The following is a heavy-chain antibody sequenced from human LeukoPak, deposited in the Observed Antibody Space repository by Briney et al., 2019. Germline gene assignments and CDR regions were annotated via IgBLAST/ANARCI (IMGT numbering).Heavy chain of an antibody. CDR1: GFTFSSYA. Sequence: GRSLRLSCAASGFTFSSYAMHWVRQAPGKGLEWVAVISYDGSNKYYADSVKGRFTISRDNSKNTLYLQMNSLRAEDTAVYYCARGNDYGDYVEFGALDYWGQGTLVTVSS. D-gene: IGHD4-17*01. CDR3: ARGNDYGDYVEFGALDY. CDR2: ISYDGSNK. J-gene: IGHJ4*02. V-gene: IGHV3-30-3*01.